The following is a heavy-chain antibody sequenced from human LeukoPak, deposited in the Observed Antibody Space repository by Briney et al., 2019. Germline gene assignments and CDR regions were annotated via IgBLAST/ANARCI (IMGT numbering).Heavy chain of an antibody. D-gene: IGHD1-26*01. J-gene: IGHJ4*02. CDR2: IYYSRST. Sequence: PSETLSLTCTVSGGSISSYYWSWIRQPPGKGLEWIGYIYYSRSTNYNPSLKSRVTISVDTSKNQFSLKLSSVTAADTAVYYCARVIIVGAQYYFDYWGQETLVTVSS. CDR3: ARVIIVGAQYYFDY. CDR1: GGSISSYY. V-gene: IGHV4-59*01.